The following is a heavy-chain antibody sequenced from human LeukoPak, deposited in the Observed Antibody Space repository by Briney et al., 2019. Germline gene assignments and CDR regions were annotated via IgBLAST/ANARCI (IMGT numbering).Heavy chain of an antibody. CDR3: ARHEQQLDPFDY. Sequence: SETLSLTCTVSGGSISSSSYYWGWIRQPPGKGLEWIGSIYYSGSTYYNPSLKSRVTISVDTSKNQFSLKLSSVTAADTAVYYCARHEQQLDPFDYWGQGTLVTVSS. CDR1: GGSISSSSYY. D-gene: IGHD6-13*01. J-gene: IGHJ4*02. V-gene: IGHV4-39*01. CDR2: IYYSGST.